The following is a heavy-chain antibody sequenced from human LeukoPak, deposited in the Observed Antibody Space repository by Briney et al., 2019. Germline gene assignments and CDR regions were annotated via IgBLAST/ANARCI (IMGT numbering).Heavy chain of an antibody. V-gene: IGHV3-74*03. CDR2: IISDGGTT. CDR3: ASGSSSKIDY. Sequence: GGSLRLSCAASGFTFSNYWMHWVRQAPGKGLVWVSRIISDGGTTTYADSVKGRFSISRDNAKNTLYLQMNSLRVEDTAVYYCASGSSSKIDYWGQGTLVTVSS. CDR1: GFTFSNYW. J-gene: IGHJ4*02. D-gene: IGHD2-2*01.